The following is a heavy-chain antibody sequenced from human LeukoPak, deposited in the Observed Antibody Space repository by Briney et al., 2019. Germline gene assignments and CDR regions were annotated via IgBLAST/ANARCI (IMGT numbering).Heavy chain of an antibody. CDR3: ARDHRYCSSTSCFRRGYNWFDP. CDR1: GGSISSYY. Sequence: SETLSLTCTVSGGSISSYYWSWIRQPPGKGLEWIGRIYTSGSTNYNPSLKSRVTISVDTSKNQFSLKLSSVTAADTAVYYCARDHRYCSSTSCFRRGYNWFDPWGQGTLVTVSS. V-gene: IGHV4-4*08. D-gene: IGHD2-2*01. J-gene: IGHJ5*02. CDR2: IYTSGST.